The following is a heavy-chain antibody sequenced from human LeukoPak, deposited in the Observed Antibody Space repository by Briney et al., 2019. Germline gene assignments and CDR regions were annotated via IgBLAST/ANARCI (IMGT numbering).Heavy chain of an antibody. CDR1: GFNFSSFV. V-gene: IGHV3-33*01. Sequence: PGGSLRLSCAASGFNFSSFVMHWVRQAPGKGLEWVAVIWYDGSNKYYADSVKGRFTISRDNSKNTLYLQMNSLRAEDTAVYYCAREPAAGRHMGVWGQGTTVTVSS. CDR2: IWYDGSNK. D-gene: IGHD6-13*01. J-gene: IGHJ6*02. CDR3: AREPAAGRHMGV.